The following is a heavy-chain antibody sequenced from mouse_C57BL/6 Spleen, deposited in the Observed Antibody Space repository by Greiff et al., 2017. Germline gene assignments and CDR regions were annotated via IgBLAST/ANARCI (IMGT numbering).Heavy chain of an antibody. CDR2: IHPNSGST. Sequence: QVHVKQPGAELVKPGASVKLSCKASGYTFTSYWMHWVKQRPGQGLEWIGMIHPNSGSTNYNEKFKSKATLTVDKSSSTAYMQLSSLTSEDSAVYYCARDYYSTYAGYAMDYWGQGTSVTVSS. D-gene: IGHD2-5*01. V-gene: IGHV1-64*01. J-gene: IGHJ4*01. CDR1: GYTFTSYW. CDR3: ARDYYSTYAGYAMDY.